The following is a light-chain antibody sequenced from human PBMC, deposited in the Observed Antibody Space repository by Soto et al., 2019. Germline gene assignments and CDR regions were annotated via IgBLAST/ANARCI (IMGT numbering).Light chain of an antibody. Sequence: IVWTQSPGTLSLTPGERGTLSCRASQSVSSSFLAWYQEKPGQAPRILIYGASSRATGIPDRFSGSGSGTDFTLTISRLEPEDSAVYYCQQYGSSPPFTFGPGTRVDIK. CDR2: GAS. CDR3: QQYGSSPPFT. V-gene: IGKV3-20*01. CDR1: QSVSSSF. J-gene: IGKJ3*01.